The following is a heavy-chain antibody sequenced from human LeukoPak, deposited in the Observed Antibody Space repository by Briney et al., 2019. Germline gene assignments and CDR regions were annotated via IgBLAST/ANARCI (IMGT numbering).Heavy chain of an antibody. Sequence: SVKVSCKASGGTFSSYAISWVRQAPGQGLEWMGGTIPIFGTANYAQKFQGRVTITADESTSTAYMELSSLRSEDTAVYYCARGYCSSTSCYAPFDYWGQGTLVTVSS. CDR1: GGTFSSYA. D-gene: IGHD2-2*01. J-gene: IGHJ4*02. CDR2: TIPIFGTA. V-gene: IGHV1-69*13. CDR3: ARGYCSSTSCYAPFDY.